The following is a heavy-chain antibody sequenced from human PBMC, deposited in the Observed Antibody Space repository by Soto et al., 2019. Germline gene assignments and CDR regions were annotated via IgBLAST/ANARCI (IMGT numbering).Heavy chain of an antibody. D-gene: IGHD4-17*01. CDR2: TYYRSKWYN. CDR1: GDSVSSNSAA. Sequence: PSQTLSLTCAISGDSVSSNSAAWNWIRQSPSRGLEWLGRTYYRSKWYNDYAVSVKSRITINPDTSKNQFSLQLNSVTPEDTAVYYCARDRGDYGDYGIYYYYGMDVWGQGTTVTV. V-gene: IGHV6-1*01. CDR3: ARDRGDYGDYGIYYYYGMDV. J-gene: IGHJ6*02.